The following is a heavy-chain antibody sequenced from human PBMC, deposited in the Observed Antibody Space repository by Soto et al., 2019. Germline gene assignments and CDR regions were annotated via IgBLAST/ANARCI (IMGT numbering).Heavy chain of an antibody. CDR3: ARGGPLSVLRYFDWPPPVGWFDP. D-gene: IGHD3-9*01. V-gene: IGHV4-4*07. CDR2: IYTSGST. Sequence: KPXETLSVNGAVPGVSISSYYWSWIRQPSGKGLEWIGRIYTSGSTNYNPSLKSRVTMSVDTSKNRFSLKLSSVTAADTAVYYCARGGPLSVLRYFDWPPPVGWFDPWGQGTLVTVSS. J-gene: IGHJ5*02. CDR1: GVSISSYY.